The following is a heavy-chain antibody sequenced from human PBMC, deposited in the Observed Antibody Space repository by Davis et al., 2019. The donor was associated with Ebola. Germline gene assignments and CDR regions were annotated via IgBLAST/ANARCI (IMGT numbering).Heavy chain of an antibody. Sequence: PSETLSLTCTVSGGSISRGGSYWTWIRQHPGKGLEWIGYTYYSGSTYYKPSLKSRVTISLDTSKNQFSLNLYSVTAADTAVYYCARDLRYGSSGYDYYFYMDVWGKGTTVTVSS. CDR1: GGSISRGGSY. CDR3: ARDLRYGSSGYDYYFYMDV. J-gene: IGHJ6*03. V-gene: IGHV4-31*03. CDR2: TYYSGST. D-gene: IGHD3-22*01.